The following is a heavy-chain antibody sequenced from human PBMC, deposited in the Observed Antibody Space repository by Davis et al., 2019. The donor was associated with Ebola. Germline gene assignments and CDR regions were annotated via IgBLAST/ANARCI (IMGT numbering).Heavy chain of an antibody. CDR3: ARDSTGRYCSGGSCYPYYYGMDV. Sequence: GGSLRLSCAASGFTFSSYSMNWVRQAPGKGLEWVSSISSSSSYIYYADSVKGRFTISRDNSKNTLYLQMNSLRAEDTAVYYCARDSTGRYCSGGSCYPYYYGMDVWGQGTTVTVSS. CDR2: ISSSSSYI. J-gene: IGHJ6*02. V-gene: IGHV3-21*04. CDR1: GFTFSSYS. D-gene: IGHD2-15*01.